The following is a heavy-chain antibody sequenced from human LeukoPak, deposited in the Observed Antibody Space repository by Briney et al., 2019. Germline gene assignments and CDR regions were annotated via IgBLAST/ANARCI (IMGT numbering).Heavy chain of an antibody. CDR1: GFTFSSYS. CDR2: ISSSSSII. CDR3: ARETYYYDSSGEDAFDI. V-gene: IGHV3-48*01. Sequence: GGSLRLSCAASGFTFSSYSMNWVRQAPGKGLEWVSYISSSSSIIYYADSVKGRFTISRNNAKNSLYLQMNSLRAEDTAVFYCARETYYYDSSGEDAFDIRGQGTMVTVSS. J-gene: IGHJ3*02. D-gene: IGHD3-22*01.